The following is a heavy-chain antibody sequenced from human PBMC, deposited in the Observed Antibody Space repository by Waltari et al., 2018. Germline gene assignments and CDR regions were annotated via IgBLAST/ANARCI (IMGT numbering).Heavy chain of an antibody. V-gene: IGHV2-5*01. CDR3: ADRRRPAYGTSSNGAFDY. CDR2: VYWNDDK. Sequence: QITLKESGPTLVQPTQTLTLTCTFSGVSLSTSGVGLGWIRQPPGKGLEWLALVYWNDDKRDSPSLETILTNTQDTSRDQVPLTRTNMGPADTSTYFGADRRRPAYGTSSNGAFDYWGQGTLVTVSS. CDR1: GVSLSTSGVG. D-gene: IGHD6-13*01. J-gene: IGHJ4*02.